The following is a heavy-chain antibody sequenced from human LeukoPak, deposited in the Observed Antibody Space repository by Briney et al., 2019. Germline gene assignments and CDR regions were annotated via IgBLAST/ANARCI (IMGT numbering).Heavy chain of an antibody. J-gene: IGHJ6*03. V-gene: IGHV3-21*01. D-gene: IGHD4-17*01. CDR3: ARSGDYLGDYYYYYYMDV. CDR1: GFAFSSYS. Sequence: GGSLRLSCAASGFAFSSYSMNWVRQAPGKGLEWVSSISSSSSYIYYADSVKGRFTISRDNAKNSLYLQMNSLRAEDTAVYYCARSGDYLGDYYYYYYMDVWGKGTTVTVSS. CDR2: ISSSSSYI.